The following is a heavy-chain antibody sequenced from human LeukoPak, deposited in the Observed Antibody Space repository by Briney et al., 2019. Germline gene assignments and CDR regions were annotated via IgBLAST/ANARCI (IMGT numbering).Heavy chain of an antibody. J-gene: IGHJ4*02. D-gene: IGHD6-19*01. V-gene: IGHV1-8*01. CDR1: GYTFTSCD. Sequence: GASLKVSCKASGYTFTSCDINWVRQATGQGFEWMEWMNPNSGNTGYGQSFQGRITMTRDISIDTAYMELSNLTSEDTAIYYCTRGSSGRRDNWGQGTLVTASA. CDR3: TRGSSGRRDN. CDR2: MNPNSGNT.